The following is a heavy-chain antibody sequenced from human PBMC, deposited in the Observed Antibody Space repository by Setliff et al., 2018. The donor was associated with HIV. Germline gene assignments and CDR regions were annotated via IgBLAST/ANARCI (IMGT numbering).Heavy chain of an antibody. Sequence: PSETLSLTCAVYGGSFSGYYWSWIRQPPGKGLEWIGEINHSGSTNYNPSLKSRVTISVDTSKNQFSLKLSSVTAADTAVYYCARRKVGAHTGGWFDPWGQGTLVTVSS. V-gene: IGHV4-34*01. J-gene: IGHJ5*02. CDR1: GGSFSGYY. CDR2: INHSGST. D-gene: IGHD1-26*01. CDR3: ARRKVGAHTGGWFDP.